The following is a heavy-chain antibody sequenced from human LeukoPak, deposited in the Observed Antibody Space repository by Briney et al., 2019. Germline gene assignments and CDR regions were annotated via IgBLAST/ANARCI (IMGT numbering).Heavy chain of an antibody. V-gene: IGHV4-61*01. CDR1: GGSISSSSYY. J-gene: IGHJ4*02. D-gene: IGHD3-16*01. CDR2: IYYSGST. CDR3: ARSFGQGYFDY. Sequence: SETLSLTCTVSGGSISSSSYYWSWIRQPPGKGLEWIGYIYYSGSTNYNPSLKSRVTISVDTSKNQFSLKLSSVTAADTAVYYCARSFGQGYFDYWGQGTLVTVSS.